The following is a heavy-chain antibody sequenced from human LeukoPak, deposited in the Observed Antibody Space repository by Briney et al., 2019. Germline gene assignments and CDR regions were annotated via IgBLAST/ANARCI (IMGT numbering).Heavy chain of an antibody. CDR3: ARDLFGDYNCPGS. CDR1: GFTFSDYS. Sequence: GGSLRLSCAASGFTFSDYSMSWIRQTPGKGLEWVSYIRSSSYTNYADSVKGRFTISRDNAKNSLYLQMHSLRAEDTAVYYCARDLFGDYNCPGSWGQGTLVTVSS. V-gene: IGHV3-11*06. CDR2: IRSSSYT. D-gene: IGHD4-17*01. J-gene: IGHJ5*02.